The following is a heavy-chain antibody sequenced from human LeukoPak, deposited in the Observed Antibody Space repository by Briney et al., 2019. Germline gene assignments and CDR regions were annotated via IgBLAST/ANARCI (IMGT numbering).Heavy chain of an antibody. CDR1: GFTFSDYY. CDR3: ARDRDSSRLDY. Sequence: GGSLRLSRAASGFTFSDYYMSWIRQAPGKGLEWVSYISSSGSTIYYADSVKGRFTISRDNAKNSLYLQMNSLRAEDTAVYYCARDRDSSRLDYWGQGTLVTVSS. J-gene: IGHJ4*02. CDR2: ISSSGSTI. V-gene: IGHV3-11*04. D-gene: IGHD6-13*01.